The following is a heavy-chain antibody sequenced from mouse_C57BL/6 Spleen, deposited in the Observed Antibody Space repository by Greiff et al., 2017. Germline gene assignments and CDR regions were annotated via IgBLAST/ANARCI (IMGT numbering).Heavy chain of an antibody. CDR3: TRAAQASLDF. V-gene: IGHV1-15*01. J-gene: IGHJ2*01. CDR2: IDPETGGT. Sequence: QVQLQQSGAELVRPGASVTLSCKASGYTFTDYEMHWVKQTPVHGLEWIGAIDPETGGTAYNQKFKGKAILTADKSSSTAYMELRSLTSEDSAVDYCTRAAQASLDFWGQGTTLTVSS. CDR1: GYTFTDYE. D-gene: IGHD3-2*02.